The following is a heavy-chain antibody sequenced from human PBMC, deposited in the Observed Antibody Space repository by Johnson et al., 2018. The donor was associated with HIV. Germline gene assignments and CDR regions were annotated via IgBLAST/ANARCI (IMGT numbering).Heavy chain of an antibody. CDR2: ISYDGSNK. CDR1: GFTFSSYA. CDR3: ARDSPGEMTMVQGVIGI. V-gene: IGHV3-30*04. J-gene: IGHJ3*02. D-gene: IGHD3-10*01. Sequence: QVQLVESGGGVVQPGRSLRLSCAASGFTFSSYAMHWVRQAPGKGLEWVAVISYDGSNKYYADSVKGRFTISRDNSKNTRYLQMNSLRAEDTAVYYCARDSPGEMTMVQGVIGIWGQGTMVTVSS.